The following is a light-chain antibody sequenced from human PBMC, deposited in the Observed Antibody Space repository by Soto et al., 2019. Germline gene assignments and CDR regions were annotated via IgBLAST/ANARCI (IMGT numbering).Light chain of an antibody. V-gene: IGKV3D-15*01. CDR2: VAS. Sequence: EIVMTQSPATLSVSPGERATLSCRASQGVSSHLAWYQQRPGQAPSLLIYVASTRATGIPARFSGSGSGTEFTLTISSLQSEDFAVYYCQQYDNWPLTFGGGTKVEIK. CDR1: QGVSSH. J-gene: IGKJ4*01. CDR3: QQYDNWPLT.